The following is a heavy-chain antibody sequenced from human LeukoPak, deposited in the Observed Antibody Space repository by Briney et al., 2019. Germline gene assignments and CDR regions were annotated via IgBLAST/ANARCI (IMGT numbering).Heavy chain of an antibody. J-gene: IGHJ6*02. Sequence: GGSLRLSCAASGFTVSSNYMSWVRQAPGKGLEWVSVIYSGGSTYYADSMKGRFTISRHNSKNTLYLQMNSLRAEDTAVYYCARDQGRSGYDYYYYYGMDVWGQGTTVTVSS. CDR1: GFTVSSNY. V-gene: IGHV3-53*04. CDR3: ARDQGRSGYDYYYYYGMDV. D-gene: IGHD5-12*01. CDR2: IYSGGST.